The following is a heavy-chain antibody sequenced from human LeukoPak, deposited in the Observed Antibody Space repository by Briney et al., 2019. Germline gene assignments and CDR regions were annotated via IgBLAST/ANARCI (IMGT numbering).Heavy chain of an antibody. CDR2: ISSSGSTI. CDR3: ARDEVVVTAILGIDYYYYGMDV. CDR1: GFTFSDYY. V-gene: IGHV3-11*01. J-gene: IGHJ6*02. Sequence: PGGSLRLSCAASGFTFSDYYMSWIRQAPGKGLEWVSYISSSGSTIYYADSVKGRFTISRDNAKNSLYLQMNSLRAEDTAVYYCARDEVVVTAILGIDYYYYGMDVWGQGTTVTVSS. D-gene: IGHD2-21*02.